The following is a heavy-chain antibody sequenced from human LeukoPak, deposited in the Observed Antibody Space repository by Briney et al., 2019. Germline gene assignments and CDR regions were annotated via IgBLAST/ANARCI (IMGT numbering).Heavy chain of an antibody. CDR2: IRSKANSYAT. Sequence: PGGSLKLSCAASGFTFSGSAMHWVRQASGKGLEWVGRIRSKANSYATAYAASVKGRFTISRDDSKNTAYLQMNSLRTEDTAVYYCTSPYFGAGGHLHDYWGQGTLVTVSS. D-gene: IGHD4-17*01. CDR1: GFTFSGSA. CDR3: TSPYFGAGGHLHDY. J-gene: IGHJ4*02. V-gene: IGHV3-73*01.